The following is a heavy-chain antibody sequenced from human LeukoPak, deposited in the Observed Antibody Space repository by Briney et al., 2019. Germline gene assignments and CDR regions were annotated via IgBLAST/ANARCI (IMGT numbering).Heavy chain of an antibody. V-gene: IGHV3-74*01. CDR3: AKESPHYDY. J-gene: IGHJ4*02. Sequence: GGSLRLSCAASGFIFRNYWMHWVRQAPGLGLVWVSRINTDTTTADYADSVKGRFTISRDNGKNTLYLQMNSLRPEDTAVYYCAKESPHYDYWGQGTLVTVSS. CDR2: INTDTTTA. CDR1: GFIFRNYW.